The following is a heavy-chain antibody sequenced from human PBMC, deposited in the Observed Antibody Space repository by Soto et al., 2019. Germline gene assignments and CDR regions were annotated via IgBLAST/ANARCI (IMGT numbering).Heavy chain of an antibody. J-gene: IGHJ6*02. CDR2: IYYSGST. D-gene: IGHD6-6*01. CDR3: ARIAARTDYYYGMDV. Sequence: SETLFLTCTVSGGSISSYYWSWIRQPPGKGLEWIGYIYYSGSTNYNPSLKSRVTISVDTSKNQFSLKLSSVTAADTAVYYCARIAARTDYYYGMDVWGQGTTVTVSS. CDR1: GGSISSYY. V-gene: IGHV4-59*01.